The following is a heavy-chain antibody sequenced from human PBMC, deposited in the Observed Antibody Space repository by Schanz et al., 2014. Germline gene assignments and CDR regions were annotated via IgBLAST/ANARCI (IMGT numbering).Heavy chain of an antibody. Sequence: QVQLVQSGAEVKKPGASVKVSCKASGYTFTSYGISWVRQAPGQGLEWMGWISVYNHNKEYDQKFQGRVTMTTDTSTNTAYMELTDLRSDDTAVYYCARDAADFYDILTEEDYWGQGTLVTVAS. V-gene: IGHV1-18*01. J-gene: IGHJ4*02. D-gene: IGHD3-9*01. CDR2: ISVYNHNK. CDR1: GYTFTSYG. CDR3: ARDAADFYDILTEEDY.